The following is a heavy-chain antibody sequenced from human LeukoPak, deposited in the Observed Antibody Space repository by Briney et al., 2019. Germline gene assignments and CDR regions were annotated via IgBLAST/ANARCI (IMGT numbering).Heavy chain of an antibody. CDR3: ARARPSMWIDY. J-gene: IGHJ4*02. CDR1: GFTFSSYA. Sequence: GRSLTLSCAASGFTFSSYAMYWVRQAPGKGLEWVAVISYDGSDKFYADSVKGRFTISRDSSKNTLYLQMNSLRPEDTAVYYCARARPSMWIDYWGQGTLVTVSS. D-gene: IGHD5-12*01. V-gene: IGHV3-30*04. CDR2: ISYDGSDK.